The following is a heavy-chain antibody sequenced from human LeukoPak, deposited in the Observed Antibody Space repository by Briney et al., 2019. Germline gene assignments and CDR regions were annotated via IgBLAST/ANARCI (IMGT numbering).Heavy chain of an antibody. D-gene: IGHD3-10*01. CDR1: GFTFSSYE. CDR3: ARGVLPPLFDY. V-gene: IGHV3-48*03. CDR2: ISSSGSTI. J-gene: IGHJ4*02. Sequence: GGSLRLSCAASGFTFSSYEMNWVRQAPGKGLEWVSYISSSGSTIYYADSVKGRFTISRDNAKNSLYLQMNSLRAEDTAVYHCARGVLPPLFDYWGQGTLVTVSS.